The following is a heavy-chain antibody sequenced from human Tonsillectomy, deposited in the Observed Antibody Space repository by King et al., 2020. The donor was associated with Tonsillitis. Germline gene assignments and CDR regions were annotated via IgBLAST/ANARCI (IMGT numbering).Heavy chain of an antibody. CDR1: GGTFSIYA. CDR3: ARDSDGGESALFPLDS. D-gene: IGHD3-10*01. V-gene: IGHV1-69*01. J-gene: IGHJ4*02. CDR2: IIPMFGTT. Sequence: EQLVQSGAEVKKPGSSVKISCKASGGTFSIYAFSWVRQAPGQGLEWMGGIIPMFGTTNYTLKFQGRLTITADDSTSTAYMELTSLRSDDTAVYYCARDSDGGESALFPLDSWGPGTLVIVSS.